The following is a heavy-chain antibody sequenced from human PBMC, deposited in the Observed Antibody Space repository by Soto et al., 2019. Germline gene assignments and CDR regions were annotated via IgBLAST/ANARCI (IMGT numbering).Heavy chain of an antibody. J-gene: IGHJ4*02. CDR3: ARYQPYSTGYYYFDH. D-gene: IGHD6-19*01. V-gene: IGHV1-18*01. Sequence: QVQLVQSGAEVKKPGASVKVSCKTSGYNFTTYGVSWVRQAPGQGLEWMGWICGHNGHTTYAQTFQGRVTMTTDTSTTTAYMELRSLRSDDTAVYYCARYQPYSTGYYYFDHWGQGTLAIVTS. CDR2: ICGHNGHT. CDR1: GYNFTTYG.